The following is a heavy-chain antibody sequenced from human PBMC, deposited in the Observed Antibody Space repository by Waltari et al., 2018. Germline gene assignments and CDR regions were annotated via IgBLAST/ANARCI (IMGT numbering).Heavy chain of an antibody. Sequence: QVQLQESGPGLVKPSQTLSPTCTVAGASLSSGSYCWTWIRQPAGKTLEWVGRFFTSGSSSSNPSLKRRVTVSVDTSKHQFSLRLTSVTAADTAVYYCARDSGYNFLYYFDLWGQGVRVTVSS. CDR1: GASLSSGSYC. D-gene: IGHD5-12*01. V-gene: IGHV4-61*02. J-gene: IGHJ4*02. CDR3: ARDSGYNFLYYFDL. CDR2: FFTSGSS.